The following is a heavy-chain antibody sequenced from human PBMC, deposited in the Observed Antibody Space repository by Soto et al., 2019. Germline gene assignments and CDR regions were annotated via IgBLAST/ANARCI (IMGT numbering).Heavy chain of an antibody. Sequence: EVQLVESGGGLVQPGGSLRLSCAVSGFDFRHHHMDWVRQAPGKGLEWVGRSRYKAGNYSPDYAASAKGRFTISRDESKSTLNLQMSSLRTEDSAVFYCVCWLWGIGHWGQGTLVTVSP. J-gene: IGHJ4*02. V-gene: IGHV3-72*01. CDR1: GFDFRHHH. CDR2: SRYKAGNYSP. D-gene: IGHD3-16*01. CDR3: VCWLWGIGH.